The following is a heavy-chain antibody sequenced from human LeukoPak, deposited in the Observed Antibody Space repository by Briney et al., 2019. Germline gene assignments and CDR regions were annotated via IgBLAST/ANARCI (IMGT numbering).Heavy chain of an antibody. CDR1: GGSISSVDFY. CDR3: ARGITIFGVAPFDY. J-gene: IGHJ4*02. D-gene: IGHD3-3*01. V-gene: IGHV4-30-4*08. CDR2: IYYSGNT. Sequence: SQTLSLTCTVSGGSISSVDFYWSWIRQPPGKGLEWIGYIYYSGNTYFNPSLKSRVTISVDTSKNQFSLKLSSVTAADTAVYYCARGITIFGVAPFDYWGQGTLVTVSS.